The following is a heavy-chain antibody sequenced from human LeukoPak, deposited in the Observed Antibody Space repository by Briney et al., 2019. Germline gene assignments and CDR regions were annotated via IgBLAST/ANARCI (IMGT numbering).Heavy chain of an antibody. V-gene: IGHV3-30-3*01. CDR1: GFTFSSYA. CDR2: ISYDGSNK. D-gene: IGHD6-19*01. CDR3: AKTVALFSAEYFQH. Sequence: GGSLRPSCAASGFTFSSYAMHWVRQAPGKGLEWVAVISYDGSNKYYADSVKGRFTISRDNAKNSLYLQMNSLRAEDTAVYYCAKTVALFSAEYFQHWGQGTLVTVSS. J-gene: IGHJ1*01.